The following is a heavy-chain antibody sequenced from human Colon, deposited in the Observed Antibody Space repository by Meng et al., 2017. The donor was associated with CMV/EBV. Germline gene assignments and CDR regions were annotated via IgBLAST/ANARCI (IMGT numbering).Heavy chain of an antibody. Sequence: SVKVSCKASGYTFTGYYMHWVRQAPGQGLEWMGWINPNSGGTNYAQKFQGRVTMTRDTSIGTAYMELSRLRSDDTAVYYCAATPIRIVATITAEFDYWGQGTLVTVSS. J-gene: IGHJ4*02. CDR1: GYTFTGYY. V-gene: IGHV1-2*02. D-gene: IGHD5-12*01. CDR2: INPNSGGT. CDR3: AATPIRIVATITAEFDY.